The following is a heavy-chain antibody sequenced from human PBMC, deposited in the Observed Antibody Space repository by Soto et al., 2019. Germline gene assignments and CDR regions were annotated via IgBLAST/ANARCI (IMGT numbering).Heavy chain of an antibody. V-gene: IGHV3-21*01. CDR2: ISSSSSYI. Sequence: GGSLRLSCAASGFTFSSMNWVRQAPGKGLEWVSSISSSSSYIYYADSVKGRFTISRDNAKNSLYLQMNSLRAEDTAVYFCPRMVGDYEPFDYWGQGTLVTVSS. CDR3: PRMVGDYEPFDY. J-gene: IGHJ4*02. D-gene: IGHD4-17*01. CDR1: GFTFSS.